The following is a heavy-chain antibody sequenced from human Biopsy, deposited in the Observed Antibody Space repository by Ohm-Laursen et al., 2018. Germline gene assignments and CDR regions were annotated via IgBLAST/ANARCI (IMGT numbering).Heavy chain of an antibody. J-gene: IGHJ5*02. Sequence: PSDTLSLTCTVSGGSISNYYWSWIRQPAGKGLEWIGRIYSSGSTNYNPSLKSRVTMSVDTSKNQFSLILSSMTAAGTAVYYCAREARIAAVAYFDPWGQGTLVTVSS. CDR3: AREARIAAVAYFDP. CDR1: GGSISNYY. CDR2: IYSSGST. V-gene: IGHV4-4*07. D-gene: IGHD6-13*01.